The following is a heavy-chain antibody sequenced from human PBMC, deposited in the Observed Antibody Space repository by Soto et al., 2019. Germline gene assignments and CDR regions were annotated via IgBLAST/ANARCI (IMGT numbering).Heavy chain of an antibody. CDR3: TTDSYSTIIIVRFEY. CDR1: GFTFSNAW. J-gene: IGHJ4*01. V-gene: IGHV3-15*07. CDR2: IKSKTDGGTT. D-gene: IGHD3-22*01. Sequence: GGSLRLSCAASGFTFSNAWINWVRQAPGKGLEWVGRIKSKTDGGTTDYAEPVKGRFAISRDDSNNMVYLQMNSLKIEDTAVYYCTTDSYSTIIIVRFEYWGHGTLVTVSS.